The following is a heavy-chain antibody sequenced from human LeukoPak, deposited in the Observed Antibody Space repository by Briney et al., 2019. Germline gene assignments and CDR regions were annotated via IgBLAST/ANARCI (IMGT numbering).Heavy chain of an antibody. CDR2: IYHSGST. Sequence: SETLSLTCAVSGGSISSGGYSWSWIRQPPGQGLEWIGYIYHSGSTYYNPSLKSRVTISVDRSKNQFSLKLSSVTAADTAVYYCASSKWLPLDYWGQGTLVTVSS. D-gene: IGHD3-22*01. J-gene: IGHJ4*02. V-gene: IGHV4-30-2*01. CDR1: GGSISSGGYS. CDR3: ASSKWLPLDY.